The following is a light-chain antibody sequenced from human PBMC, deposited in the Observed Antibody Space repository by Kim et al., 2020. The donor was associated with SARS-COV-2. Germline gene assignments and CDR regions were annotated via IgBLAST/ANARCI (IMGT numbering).Light chain of an antibody. CDR1: SLRSYY. CDR3: NSRDSSGNPVV. CDR2: GKN. Sequence: ALGQTVRTTGKGDSLRSYYASWYQQTPGQAPVLVIYGKNNRPSGIPDRFSGHSSGNTASLTITGAQAEDEADYYCNSRDSSGNPVVFGGGTQLTVL. J-gene: IGLJ2*01. V-gene: IGLV3-19*01.